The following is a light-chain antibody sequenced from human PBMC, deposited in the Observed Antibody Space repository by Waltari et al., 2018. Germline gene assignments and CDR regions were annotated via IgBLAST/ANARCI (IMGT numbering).Light chain of an antibody. V-gene: IGKV1-39*01. CDR2: GAT. CDR3: QQTYRTPRT. CDR1: QRISSH. Sequence: DIQMTQSPSSLPASVGDRVTIPCRASQRISSHLNWYQQQPGKAPMLLIYGATSLQSGVPSRFSGSGSGTDFTLTISSLQPEDFATYYCQQTYRTPRTFGQGTKVDI. J-gene: IGKJ1*01.